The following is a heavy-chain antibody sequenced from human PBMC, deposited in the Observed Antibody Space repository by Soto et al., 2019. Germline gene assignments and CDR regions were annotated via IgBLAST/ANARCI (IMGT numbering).Heavy chain of an antibody. CDR1: GYSFTTYW. CDR2: IDPSDSYT. V-gene: IGHV5-10-1*01. Sequence: EVQLVQSGAEVKKPGESLRISCKGSGYSFTTYWISWVCQMPGKGLEWMGRIDPSDSYTNYSPSFQGHVTISADKSISTAYLQWSSLKASDTAMYYCARQSMHSRGYSGYDTDYWGQGTLVTVSS. J-gene: IGHJ4*02. D-gene: IGHD5-12*01. CDR3: ARQSMHSRGYSGYDTDY.